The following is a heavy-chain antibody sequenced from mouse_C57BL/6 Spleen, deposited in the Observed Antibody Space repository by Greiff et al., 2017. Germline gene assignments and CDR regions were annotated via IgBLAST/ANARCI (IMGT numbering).Heavy chain of an antibody. CDR3: ARGDYGSSPYFDY. J-gene: IGHJ2*01. V-gene: IGHV1-82*01. D-gene: IGHD1-1*01. CDR2: IYPGDGDT. Sequence: QVQLQPSGPELVKPGASVMISCKASGYAFSSSWMNWVKQRPGKGLEWIGRIYPGDGDTNYNGKFKGKATLTADKSSSTAYMQLSSLTSEDSAVYFCARGDYGSSPYFDYWGQGTTLTVSS. CDR1: GYAFSSSW.